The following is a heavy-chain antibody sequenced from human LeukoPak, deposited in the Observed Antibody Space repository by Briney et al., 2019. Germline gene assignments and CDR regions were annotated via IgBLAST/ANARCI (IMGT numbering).Heavy chain of an antibody. Sequence: GESLKISCKASGYRFTNYWIGWVRQMPGKDLEWMGIIWPGDSDTRYSPSFQGQVTISADKSITTAYLQWSSLKASDTAMYYCVSQYNYYGYCGQGTLVTVSS. D-gene: IGHD5-24*01. CDR3: VSQYNYYGY. V-gene: IGHV5-51*01. J-gene: IGHJ4*02. CDR1: GYRFTNYW. CDR2: IWPGDSDT.